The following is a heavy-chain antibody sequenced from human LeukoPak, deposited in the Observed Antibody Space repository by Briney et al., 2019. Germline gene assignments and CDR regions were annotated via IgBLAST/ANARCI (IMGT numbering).Heavy chain of an antibody. D-gene: IGHD3-22*01. V-gene: IGHV3-23*01. CDR1: GFTFSSYA. J-gene: IGHJ4*02. CDR2: ISGSGGST. CDR3: ARSDSSGYYRFDY. Sequence: GGSLRLSCAASGFTFSSYAMSWVRQAPGKGLEWVSAISGSGGSTYYADSVKGRFTISRDNSKNTLYLQMNSLRAEDTAVYYCARSDSSGYYRFDYWGQGTLVTVSS.